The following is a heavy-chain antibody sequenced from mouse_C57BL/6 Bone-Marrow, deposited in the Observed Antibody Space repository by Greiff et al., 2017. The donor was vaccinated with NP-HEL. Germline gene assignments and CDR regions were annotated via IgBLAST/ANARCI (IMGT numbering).Heavy chain of an antibody. J-gene: IGHJ3*01. D-gene: IGHD1-1*01. CDR3: AFTTVVEGFAY. CDR1: GYTFTSYW. CDR2: IDPSDSYT. Sequence: QVHVKQSGAELVRPGTSVKLSCKASGYTFTSYWMHWVKQRPGQGLEWIGGIDPSDSYTNYNQKFKGKATLTVDTSSSTAYMQLSSLTSEDSAVYYCAFTTVVEGFAYWGQGTLVTVSA. V-gene: IGHV1-59*01.